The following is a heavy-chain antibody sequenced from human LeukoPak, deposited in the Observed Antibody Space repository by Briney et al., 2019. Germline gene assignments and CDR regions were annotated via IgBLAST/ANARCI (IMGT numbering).Heavy chain of an antibody. CDR2: IIPIFGTA. V-gene: IGHV1-69*05. Sequence: ASVKVSCKASGGTFSSYAISWVRQAPGQGLEWMGGIIPIFGTANYAQKFQGRVTITTDESTSTAYMELSSLRSEDTAVYYCASPPLIAAADNLDAFDIWGQGTMVTVSS. D-gene: IGHD6-13*01. J-gene: IGHJ3*02. CDR3: ASPPLIAAADNLDAFDI. CDR1: GGTFSSYA.